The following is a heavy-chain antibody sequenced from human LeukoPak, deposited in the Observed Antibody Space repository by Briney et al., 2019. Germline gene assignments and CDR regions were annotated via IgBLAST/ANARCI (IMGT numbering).Heavy chain of an antibody. V-gene: IGHV3-66*01. Sequence: GGSLRLSCAASGFTVSSNYMSWVRQAPGKGLEWVSVIYSGGSTYYADSVKGRFTISRDNSKNTLYLQMNSLRAEDTAVYYCARMDISSGYVFDYWGQGTLVTVSS. J-gene: IGHJ4*02. CDR3: ARMDISSGYVFDY. CDR1: GFTVSSNY. CDR2: IYSGGST. D-gene: IGHD3-22*01.